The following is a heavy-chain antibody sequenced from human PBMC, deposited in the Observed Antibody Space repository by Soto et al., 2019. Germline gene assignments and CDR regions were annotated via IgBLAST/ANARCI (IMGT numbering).Heavy chain of an antibody. Sequence: QVRLQESGPGLVKPSGTLSLTCDVSGDSISSINWWMWVRQPPGKGLQWIGEVYHTGTTNYNPSLKTRVTISVDKSQNHFSLTVTSVTAADTAVYYGARPSGFFAISWLDPWGEGALVTVSS. D-gene: IGHD3-3*01. CDR1: GDSISSINW. J-gene: IGHJ5*01. CDR2: VYHTGTT. V-gene: IGHV4-4*02. CDR3: ARPSGFFAISWLDP.